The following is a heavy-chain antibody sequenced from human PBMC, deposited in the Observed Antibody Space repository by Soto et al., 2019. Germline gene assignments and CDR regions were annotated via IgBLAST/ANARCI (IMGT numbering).Heavy chain of an antibody. CDR2: IYPGDSDT. J-gene: IGHJ6*02. V-gene: IGHV5-51*01. CDR1: GYSFTSYW. CDR3: ASSLEYYYDSSGYHYYYYGMDV. D-gene: IGHD3-22*01. Sequence: GESLKISCKGSGYSFTSYWIGWVRQMPGKGLEWMGIIYPGDSDTRYSPSFQGQVTISADKSISTAYLQWSSLKASDTAMYYCASSLEYYYDSSGYHYYYYGMDVWGQGTTVTVSS.